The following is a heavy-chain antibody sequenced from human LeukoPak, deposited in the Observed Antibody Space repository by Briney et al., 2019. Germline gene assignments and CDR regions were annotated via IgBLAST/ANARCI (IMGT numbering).Heavy chain of an antibody. V-gene: IGHV1-69*01. CDR2: IIPIFGTA. Sequence: SVKVSCKASGGTFSSYAISWVRQAPGQGLEWMGGIIPIFGTANYAQKFQGRVTITADESTSTAYMELSSLRSEVTAVYYCARVRYQVVVIAYDAFDIWGQGTMVTVSS. CDR3: ARVRYQVVVIAYDAFDI. J-gene: IGHJ3*02. CDR1: GGTFSSYA. D-gene: IGHD2-21*01.